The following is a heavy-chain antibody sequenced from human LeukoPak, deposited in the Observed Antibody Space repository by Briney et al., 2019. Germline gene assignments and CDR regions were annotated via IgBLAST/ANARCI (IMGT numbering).Heavy chain of an antibody. CDR2: ISSSSSTI. CDR1: GFTFSSYS. D-gene: IGHD4-23*01. V-gene: IGHV3-48*02. CDR3: ARRDYGGNSGFDY. J-gene: IGHJ4*02. Sequence: GGSLRFSCAASGFTFSSYSMNWVRQAPGKGLEWVSYISSSSSTIYYADSVKGRFTISRDNAKNSLYLQMNSLRDEDTAVYYCARRDYGGNSGFDYWGQGTLVTVSS.